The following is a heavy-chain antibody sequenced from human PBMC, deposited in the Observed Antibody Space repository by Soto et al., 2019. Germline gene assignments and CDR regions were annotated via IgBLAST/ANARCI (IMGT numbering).Heavy chain of an antibody. CDR1: GYTFTSYA. Sequence: SVKVSCKASGYTFTSYAMHWVRQAPGQRLEWMGWINAGNGNTKYSQKFQGRVTITRDTSASTAYMELSSLRSEDTAVYYCAKSATVPAAIAYWGQGALVTVSS. CDR3: AKSATVPAAIAY. CDR2: INAGNGNT. J-gene: IGHJ4*02. D-gene: IGHD2-2*02. V-gene: IGHV1-3*01.